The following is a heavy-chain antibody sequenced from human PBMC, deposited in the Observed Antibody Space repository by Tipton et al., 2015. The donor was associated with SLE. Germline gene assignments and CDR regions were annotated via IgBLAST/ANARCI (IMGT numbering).Heavy chain of an antibody. CDR2: ISDSSSNT. Sequence: SLRLSCAASGFAFNTAWMTWVRQSPGKGLEWVASISDSSSNTYYADSLKGRFTISRDNAKNSLYLQIDSLRVEDTAVYYCAKDLGSRYFEYWGQGTLVSVSS. V-gene: IGHV3-21*01. CDR1: GFAFNTAW. J-gene: IGHJ4*02. D-gene: IGHD2-2*01. CDR3: AKDLGSRYFEY.